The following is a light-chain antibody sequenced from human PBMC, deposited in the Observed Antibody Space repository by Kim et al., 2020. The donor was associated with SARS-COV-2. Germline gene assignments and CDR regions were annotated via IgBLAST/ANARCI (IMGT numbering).Light chain of an antibody. CDR2: GIN. V-gene: IGLV3-19*01. J-gene: IGLJ2*01. CDR1: SLRLYY. CDR3: NSRDNSGYYVV. Sequence: SSELTQDPAVSVALGQTVTITCQGDSLRLYYASWYQQKPGQAPQLVIYGINSRPSGIPDRFSGSSSGNTASLTITGAQAEDEADYYCNSRDNSGYYVVFGGGTQLTVL.